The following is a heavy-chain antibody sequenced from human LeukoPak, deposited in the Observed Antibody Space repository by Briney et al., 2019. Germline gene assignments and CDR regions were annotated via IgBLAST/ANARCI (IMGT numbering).Heavy chain of an antibody. Sequence: GGSLRLSCAASGFTFSSYAMSWVRQAPGKGLEWVSAISGSGGSTYYADSVEGRFTISRDNSKNTLYLQMNSLRAEDTAVYYCAKRIVATTKIDYWGQGTLVTVSS. CDR3: AKRIVATTKIDY. CDR1: GFTFSSYA. V-gene: IGHV3-23*01. J-gene: IGHJ4*02. CDR2: ISGSGGST. D-gene: IGHD5-12*01.